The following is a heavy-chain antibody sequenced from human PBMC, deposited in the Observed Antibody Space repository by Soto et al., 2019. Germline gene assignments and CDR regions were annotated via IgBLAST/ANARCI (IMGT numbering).Heavy chain of an antibody. CDR3: ARDGCSSTSCYGNYYYYYMDV. Sequence: QVQLEESGGGLVKPGGSLRLSCAASGFTFSDYYMSWIRQAPGKGLEWVSYISSSGSTIYYADSVKGRFTISRDNAKNSLYLQMNSLRAEDTAVYYCARDGCSSTSCYGNYYYYYMDVWGKGTTVTVSS. CDR2: ISSSGSTI. D-gene: IGHD2-2*01. V-gene: IGHV3-11*01. CDR1: GFTFSDYY. J-gene: IGHJ6*03.